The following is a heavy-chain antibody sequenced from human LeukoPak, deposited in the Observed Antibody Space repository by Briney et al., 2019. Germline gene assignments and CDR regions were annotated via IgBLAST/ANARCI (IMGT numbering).Heavy chain of an antibody. Sequence: ASVTVSCKASGGTFSSYAISWVRQAPGQGLEWMGGIIPIFGTANYAQKFQGRVTITADESTSTAYMELSSLRSEDTAVYYCARDAYDSSGYGDWFDPWGQGTLVTVSS. CDR1: GGTFSSYA. D-gene: IGHD3-22*01. CDR2: IIPIFGTA. CDR3: ARDAYDSSGYGDWFDP. J-gene: IGHJ5*02. V-gene: IGHV1-69*13.